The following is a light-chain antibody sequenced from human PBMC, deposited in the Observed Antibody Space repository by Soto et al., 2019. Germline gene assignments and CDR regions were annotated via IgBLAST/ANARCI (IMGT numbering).Light chain of an antibody. CDR3: QHYNSYSEA. CDR2: GAS. J-gene: IGKJ1*01. V-gene: IGKV3-20*01. Sequence: EIVLTQSPGTLSLSPGERATLSCRASQSVDSNYLAWYQHKPGQAPRILIFGASGRATGIPDRFSGSGSGTEFTLTISSLQPDDFATYYCQHYNSYSEAFGQGTKVDIK. CDR1: QSVDSNY.